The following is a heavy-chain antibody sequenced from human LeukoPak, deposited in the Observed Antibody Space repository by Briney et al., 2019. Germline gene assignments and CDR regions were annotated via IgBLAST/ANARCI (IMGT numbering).Heavy chain of an antibody. CDR3: ARGVVITGLDY. CDR2: IYSSGNT. V-gene: IGHV4-59*01. Sequence: SETLSLTCTVSGGSISSYDWSWIRQTPGKGLEWIGSIYSSGNTNYNPSLKSRVTISVDTSKNQFSLMLTSVTAADTAVYYCARGVVITGLDYWGQGTLVTVSS. J-gene: IGHJ4*02. D-gene: IGHD3-3*01. CDR1: GGSISSYD.